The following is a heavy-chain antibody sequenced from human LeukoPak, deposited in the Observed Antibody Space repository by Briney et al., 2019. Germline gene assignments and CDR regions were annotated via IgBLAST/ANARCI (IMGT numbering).Heavy chain of an antibody. D-gene: IGHD3-22*01. CDR2: MNPNSGNT. V-gene: IGHV1-8*01. Sequence: GASVKVSCKASGYTFTSYDINWVRQATGQGLEWMGWMNPNSGNTGYAQKFQGRVTMTRNTSISTAYMELSSLRSEDTAVYYCARGGDSITMILNWFDPWGQGTLVTVSS. CDR1: GYTFTSYD. CDR3: ARGGDSITMILNWFDP. J-gene: IGHJ5*02.